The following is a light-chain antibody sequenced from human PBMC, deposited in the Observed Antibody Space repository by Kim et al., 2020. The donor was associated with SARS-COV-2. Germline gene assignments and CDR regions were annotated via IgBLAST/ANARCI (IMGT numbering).Light chain of an antibody. CDR1: QDISRW. CDR3: QQYESYPIT. V-gene: IGKV1D-16*01. Sequence: ASLGDRVTITGRASQDISRWLAWYQQKPGTAPKSLIYTATRLESGVPSRFSGSGSGTYFTLTISSLQPEDFATYYCQQYESYPITFGQGTRLEIK. CDR2: TAT. J-gene: IGKJ5*01.